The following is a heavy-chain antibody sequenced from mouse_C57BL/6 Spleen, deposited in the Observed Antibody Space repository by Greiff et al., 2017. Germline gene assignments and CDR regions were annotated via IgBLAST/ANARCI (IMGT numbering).Heavy chain of an antibody. CDR3: ARGGIYYDLDY. CDR1: GYSITSGYY. Sequence: EVKLLESGPGLVKPSQSLSLTCSVTGYSITSGYYWNWIRQFPGNKLEWMGYISYDGSNNYNPSLKNRISITRDTSKNQFFLKLNSVTTEDTATYYCARGGIYYDLDYWGQGTTLTVSS. D-gene: IGHD2-4*01. CDR2: ISYDGSN. V-gene: IGHV3-6*01. J-gene: IGHJ2*01.